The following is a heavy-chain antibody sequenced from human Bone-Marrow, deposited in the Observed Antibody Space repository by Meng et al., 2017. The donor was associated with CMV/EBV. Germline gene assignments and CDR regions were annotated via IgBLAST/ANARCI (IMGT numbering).Heavy chain of an antibody. CDR2: IWYDGSNK. Sequence: LSLTCAASGFTFSSYGMHWVRQAPGKGLEWVAVIWYDGSNKYYADSVKGRFTISRDNSKNTLYLQMNSLRAEDTAVYYCLYGGNSGGFDYWGQGTLVTCSS. CDR1: GFTFSSYG. D-gene: IGHD4-23*01. J-gene: IGHJ4*02. V-gene: IGHV3-33*01. CDR3: LYGGNSGGFDY.